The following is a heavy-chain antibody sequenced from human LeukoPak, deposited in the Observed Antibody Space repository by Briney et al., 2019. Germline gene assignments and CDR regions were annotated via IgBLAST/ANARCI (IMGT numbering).Heavy chain of an antibody. D-gene: IGHD1-26*01. Sequence: SETLSLTCTVYGGSISSGGYYWSWIRQHPGKGLEWIGYIYYGGSTYYNPSLKSRVTISVDTSKNQFSLKLSSVTAADTAVYYCARGTSGSYNFDYWGQGTLVTVSS. V-gene: IGHV4-31*03. CDR1: GGSISSGGYY. CDR2: IYYGGST. J-gene: IGHJ4*02. CDR3: ARGTSGSYNFDY.